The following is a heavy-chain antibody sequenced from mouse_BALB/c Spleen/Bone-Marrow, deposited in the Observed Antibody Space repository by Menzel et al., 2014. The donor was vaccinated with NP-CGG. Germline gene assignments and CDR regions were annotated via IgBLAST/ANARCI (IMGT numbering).Heavy chain of an antibody. Sequence: EVKLVESGGGLVQPGGSLRLSCEASGFTFTDFYMNWVRQPPGKALEWLGFIRNKANGYTIEYSASVKGRFTISRDNSQSILYLKMNTLRDEDSAAYYCAGDVGRLLFDYWGQGTTLTVSS. CDR3: AGDVGRLLFDY. CDR2: IRNKANGYTI. J-gene: IGHJ2*01. D-gene: IGHD1-2*01. V-gene: IGHV7-3*02. CDR1: GFTFTDFY.